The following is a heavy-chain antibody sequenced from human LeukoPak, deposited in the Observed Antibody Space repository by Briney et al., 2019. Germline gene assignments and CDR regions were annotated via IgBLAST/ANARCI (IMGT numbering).Heavy chain of an antibody. CDR3: ARDSCGGDCRDY. CDR2: ISSSSSYI. D-gene: IGHD2-21*01. V-gene: IGHV3-21*01. Sequence: GGSLRLSCAASGFTFSSYSMNWVRQAPGKGLEWVSSISSSSSYIYYADSVKGRFTISRDNAHNSLYLRMNSLRAEDTAVYYCARDSCGGDCRDYWGQGTLVTVSS. J-gene: IGHJ4*02. CDR1: GFTFSSYS.